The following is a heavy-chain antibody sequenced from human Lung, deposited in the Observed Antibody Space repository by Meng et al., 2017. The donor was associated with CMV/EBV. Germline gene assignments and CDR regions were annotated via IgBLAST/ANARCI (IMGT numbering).Heavy chain of an antibody. V-gene: IGHV3-21*01. CDR3: ARVRDIDDY. Sequence: GESLKISCAASGFTFSSYSMHWVRQAPGKGLEWVSSISSSSSYIYYADSVKGRFTISRDNAKNSLYLQMNSLRAEDTAVYYCARVRDIDDYWGQGTLVTVSS. CDR1: GFTFSSYS. CDR2: ISSSSSYI. D-gene: IGHD2-15*01. J-gene: IGHJ4*02.